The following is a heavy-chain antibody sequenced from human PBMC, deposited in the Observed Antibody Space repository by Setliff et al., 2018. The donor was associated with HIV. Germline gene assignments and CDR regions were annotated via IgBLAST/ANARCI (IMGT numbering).Heavy chain of an antibody. CDR3: ARGTTLNVVPDAFDI. V-gene: IGHV4-38-2*02. CDR1: GYSISSGYY. CDR2: IYPAGNT. J-gene: IGHJ3*02. D-gene: IGHD4-17*01. Sequence: SETLSLTCTVTGYSISSGYYWAWIRQPPGKGLEWIGHIYPAGNTYYNPSLKSRVTISVDTSKNQISLRLNSLTAADTALYYCARGTTLNVVPDAFDIWGQGTMVTVSS.